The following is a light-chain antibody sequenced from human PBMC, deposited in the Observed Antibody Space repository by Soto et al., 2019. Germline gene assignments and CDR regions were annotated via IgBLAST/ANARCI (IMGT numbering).Light chain of an antibody. CDR3: QQGSNWPPLT. V-gene: IGKV3-11*01. CDR1: QSVGTY. Sequence: EIVLTQSPVTLSLSPGETATLSCRASQSVGTYLAWYQLQYGQAPRLLIYYASKRATGIPARFSGRGSGTDFTLPISSLEPEDFAVYYCQQGSNWPPLTFGGGTKVEIK. J-gene: IGKJ4*01. CDR2: YAS.